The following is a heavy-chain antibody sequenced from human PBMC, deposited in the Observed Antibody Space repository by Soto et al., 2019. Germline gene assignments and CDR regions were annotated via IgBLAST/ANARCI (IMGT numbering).Heavy chain of an antibody. D-gene: IGHD6-13*01. CDR1: GYTFTSYA. Sequence: ASVKVSCKASGYTFTSYAMHWVRQAPGQRLEWMGWINAGNGNTKYSQKFQGRVTITRDTSASTAYMELSSLRSEDTAVYYCARDLRVAADGLDYWGQGTLVTVSS. J-gene: IGHJ4*02. CDR2: INAGNGNT. CDR3: ARDLRVAADGLDY. V-gene: IGHV1-3*01.